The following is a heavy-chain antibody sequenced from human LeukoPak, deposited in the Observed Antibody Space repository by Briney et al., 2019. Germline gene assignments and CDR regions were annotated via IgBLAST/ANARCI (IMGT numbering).Heavy chain of an antibody. Sequence: PGGSLRLSCAASGFTFDNYWMNWVRQAPGKGLEWVANIKQDGSEKYYVDSVKGRFTISRDNARNSLYLQMNSLRAEDTAVYYCARVYYDFWGGSLYYYMDVWGKGTTVTVSS. CDR1: GFTFDNYW. J-gene: IGHJ6*03. V-gene: IGHV3-7*01. CDR2: IKQDGSEK. CDR3: ARVYYDFWGGSLYYYMDV. D-gene: IGHD3-3*01.